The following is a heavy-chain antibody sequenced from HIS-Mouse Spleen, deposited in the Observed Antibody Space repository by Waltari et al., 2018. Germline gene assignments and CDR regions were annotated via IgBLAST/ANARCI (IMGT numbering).Heavy chain of an antibody. CDR3: ARIAEGYSSGWYAFDY. CDR1: GFSLSTSGMC. V-gene: IGHV2-70*15. Sequence: QVTLRESGPALVKPTQTLTLTCTFSGFSLSTSGMCVSWIRQPPGKAPEWIARIDWDADKYYSTSLKTRLTIAKDTAKNQVVLTMTNMDPVDTATYYCARIAEGYSSGWYAFDYWGQGTLVTVSS. D-gene: IGHD6-19*01. CDR2: IDWDADK. J-gene: IGHJ4*02.